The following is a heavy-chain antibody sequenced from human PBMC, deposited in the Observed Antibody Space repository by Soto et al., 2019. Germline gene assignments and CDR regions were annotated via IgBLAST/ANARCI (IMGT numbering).Heavy chain of an antibody. Sequence: SETLSLTCTVSGGSISSGDYYWSWIRQPPGKGLEWIGYIYYSGSTNYNPSLKSRVTISVDTSKNQFSLKLSSVTAADTAVYYCASGSGYSSGWYFDYWGQGTLVTVSS. V-gene: IGHV4-61*08. CDR3: ASGSGYSSGWYFDY. CDR1: GGSISSGDYY. D-gene: IGHD6-19*01. CDR2: IYYSGST. J-gene: IGHJ4*02.